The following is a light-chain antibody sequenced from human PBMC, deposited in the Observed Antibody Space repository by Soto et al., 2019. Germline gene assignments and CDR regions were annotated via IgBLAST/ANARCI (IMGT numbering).Light chain of an antibody. Sequence: QSALTQPASVSGSPGQSITISCAGTMRDVGAYNLVSWYQQHPGRAPQLIIYEVRNRPSGISFRFSGSKSGTTASLTVSGLQADDEADYYCSSYAGTNNYVFGTGTKVTVL. CDR3: SSYAGTNNYV. J-gene: IGLJ1*01. CDR2: EVR. CDR1: MRDVGAYNL. V-gene: IGLV2-14*01.